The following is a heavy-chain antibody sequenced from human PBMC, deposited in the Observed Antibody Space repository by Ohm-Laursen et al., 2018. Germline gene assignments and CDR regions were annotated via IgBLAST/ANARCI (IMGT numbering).Heavy chain of an antibody. CDR3: ARVDNYFGMDL. Sequence: QTLSLTCAISGDSVSSDSGAWNWIRQSPSRGLEWLGRTYYRSKWYNDYAVSVKSRITINPDTSKNQFSLLMNSVTPEDTAIYYCARVDNYFGMDLWGQGTTVTVSS. V-gene: IGHV6-1*01. CDR1: GDSVSSDSGA. CDR2: TYYRSKWYN. J-gene: IGHJ6*02.